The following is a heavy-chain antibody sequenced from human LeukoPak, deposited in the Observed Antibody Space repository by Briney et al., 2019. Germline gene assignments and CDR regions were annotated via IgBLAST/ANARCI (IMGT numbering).Heavy chain of an antibody. J-gene: IGHJ4*02. CDR3: TRDMLRFLEWTFDY. Sequence: GGSLRLSCTASGFTFGDYAMSWVRQAPGKGVEGVGFIRSKAYGGTTEYAASVKGRFTISRDDSKSIAYLQMNSLKTEDTAVYYCTRDMLRFLEWTFDYWGQGTLVTVSS. CDR2: IRSKAYGGTT. CDR1: GFTFGDYA. V-gene: IGHV3-49*04. D-gene: IGHD3-3*01.